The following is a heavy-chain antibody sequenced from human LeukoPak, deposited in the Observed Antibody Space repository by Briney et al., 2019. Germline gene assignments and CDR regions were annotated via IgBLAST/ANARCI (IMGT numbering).Heavy chain of an antibody. Sequence: SETLSLTCTVSGGSISSYYWSWIRQPPGKGLEYIGYIYFSGSTNYNPSLKSRVTISVDTSKNQFSLRLSSVTAADTAVYYCARDGGKGWLWFDYWGQGTLVTVSS. D-gene: IGHD3-9*01. CDR2: IYFSGST. V-gene: IGHV4-59*01. CDR1: GGSISSYY. J-gene: IGHJ4*02. CDR3: ARDGGKGWLWFDY.